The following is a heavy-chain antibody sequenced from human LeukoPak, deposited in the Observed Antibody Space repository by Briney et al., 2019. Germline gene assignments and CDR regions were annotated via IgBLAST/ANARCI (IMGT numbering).Heavy chain of an antibody. CDR2: IKQDGSEK. V-gene: IGHV3-7*01. D-gene: IGHD1-7*01. CDR1: GFTFSSYW. J-gene: IGHJ4*02. Sequence: GGSLRLSCAASGFTFSSYWMSWVRQAPGKGLEWVANIKQDGSEKYYVDSVKGRSTISRDNAKNSLYPQMNSLRAEDTAVYYCARDRRITGTTPGDYWGQGTLVTVSS. CDR3: ARDRRITGTTPGDY.